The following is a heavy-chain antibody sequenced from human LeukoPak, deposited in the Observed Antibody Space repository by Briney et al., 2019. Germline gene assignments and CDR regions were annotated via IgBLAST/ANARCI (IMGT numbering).Heavy chain of an antibody. CDR3: AKGPVVAATNDY. V-gene: IGHV3-53*01. D-gene: IGHD2-15*01. CDR2: IYSGGST. J-gene: IGHJ4*02. CDR1: GFTVSSNY. Sequence: GGSLRLSCAASGFTVSSNYMSWVRQAPGKGLEWVSVIYSGGSTYYADSVKGRFTISRDNFKNTLYLQMNSLRAEDTAVYYCAKGPVVAATNDYWGQGTLVTVSS.